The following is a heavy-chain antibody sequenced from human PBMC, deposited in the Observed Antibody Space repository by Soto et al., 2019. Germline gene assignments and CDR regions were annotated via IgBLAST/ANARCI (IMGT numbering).Heavy chain of an antibody. CDR2: TCYRSKWYN. V-gene: IGHV6-1*01. J-gene: IGHJ6*02. CDR3: ARDFPGSGSYYSYGMDV. D-gene: IGHD3-10*01. CDR1: GDSVSSNSAA. Sequence: PSQTLSLTCAISGDSVSSNSAAWNWIRQSPSRGLEWLGRTCYRSKWYNDYAVSVKSRITINPDTSKNQFSLQLNSVTPEDTAVYYCARDFPGSGSYYSYGMDVWGQGTTVTVS.